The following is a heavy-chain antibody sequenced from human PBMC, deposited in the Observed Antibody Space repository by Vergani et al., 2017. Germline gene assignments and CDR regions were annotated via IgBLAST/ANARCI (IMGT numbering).Heavy chain of an antibody. D-gene: IGHD6-19*01. Sequence: QVQLQELGPGLVKPSQTLSLNRTGLGGPISSGIYYWSWIGQPAGKGLEWIGRIYTSGSTHYNPPLKSRVTISLYTSKNQFSLKLSSVTAADPAVYYCAGVGWCNDGNDVWGQGTTVTVSS. CDR1: GGPISSGIYY. CDR3: AGVGWCNDGNDV. V-gene: IGHV4-61*02. J-gene: IGHJ6*02. CDR2: IYTSGST.